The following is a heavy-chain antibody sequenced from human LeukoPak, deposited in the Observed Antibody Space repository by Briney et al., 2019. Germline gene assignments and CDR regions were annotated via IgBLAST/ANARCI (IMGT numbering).Heavy chain of an antibody. CDR3: ARVTPSAYCSGGSCYPNFDH. CDR2: IYTSGST. V-gene: IGHV4-61*02. J-gene: IGHJ4*02. CDR1: GGSISSGSYY. D-gene: IGHD2-15*01. Sequence: PAQTLSLTCTVSGGSISSGSYYWSWIRQPAGKGLEWIERIYTSGSTNYNPSLKSRVTISVDTSKNQFSLKLSSVTAADTAVYYCARVTPSAYCSGGSCYPNFDHWGQGALVTVSS.